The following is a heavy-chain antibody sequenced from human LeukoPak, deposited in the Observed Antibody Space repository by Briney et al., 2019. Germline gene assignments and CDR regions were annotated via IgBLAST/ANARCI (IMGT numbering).Heavy chain of an antibody. V-gene: IGHV3-21*01. CDR3: ARDRDYYDSSGYPGY. CDR2: NSSSSSYI. J-gene: IGHJ4*02. D-gene: IGHD3-22*01. Sequence: GGSLRLSCAASGFTFSSYSMNWVRQAPGKGLEWVSSNSSSSSYIYYADSVKGRFTISRDNAKDSLYLQMNSLRAEDTAVYYCARDRDYYDSSGYPGYWGQGTLVTVSS. CDR1: GFTFSSYS.